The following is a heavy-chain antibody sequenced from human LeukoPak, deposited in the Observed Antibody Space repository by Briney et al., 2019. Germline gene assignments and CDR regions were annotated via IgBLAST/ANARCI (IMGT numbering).Heavy chain of an antibody. CDR1: GGSFSGYY. J-gene: IGHJ4*02. CDR3: ARLGIAVAGDDY. D-gene: IGHD6-19*01. CDR2: IYYSGST. V-gene: IGHV4-59*08. Sequence: SETLSLTCAVYGGSFSGYYWSWIRQPPGKGLEWIGYIYYSGSTNYNPSLKSRVTISVDTSKNQFSLKLSSVTAADTAVYYCARLGIAVAGDDYWGQGTLVTVSS.